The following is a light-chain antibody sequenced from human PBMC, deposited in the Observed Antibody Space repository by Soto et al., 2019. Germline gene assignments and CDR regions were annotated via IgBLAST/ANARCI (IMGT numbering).Light chain of an antibody. CDR3: QQYNNWPPDT. CDR2: GAS. CDR1: QSVSSN. J-gene: IGKJ1*01. V-gene: IGKV3-15*01. Sequence: EIVMTQSPATLSVSPGERATLSCRASQSVSSNLACYQQQPGQAPRLLIYGASTMATGIPARFSGSGSGTEFTLTISSLQSEDFAVYYCQQYNNWPPDTFGQGTKVEIK.